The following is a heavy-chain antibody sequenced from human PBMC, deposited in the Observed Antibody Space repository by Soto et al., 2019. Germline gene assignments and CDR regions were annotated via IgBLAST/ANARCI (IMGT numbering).Heavy chain of an antibody. J-gene: IGHJ5*02. D-gene: IGHD3-16*01. CDR2: AHHSGRT. Sequence: SETLSLTCTVSGGSMSSSNWWNWVRQSPGKGLEWIGEAHHSGRTNYNPSLKSRVTISVDTSKNQVSLKLRSVTAADTAVYFCARHGGTFDPWGQGTLVTVSS. CDR3: ARHGGTFDP. CDR1: GGSMSSSNW. V-gene: IGHV4-4*02.